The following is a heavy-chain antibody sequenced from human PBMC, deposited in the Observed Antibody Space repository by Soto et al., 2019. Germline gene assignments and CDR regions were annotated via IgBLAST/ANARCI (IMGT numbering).Heavy chain of an antibody. J-gene: IGHJ4*02. CDR3: ARVGLAAAGTLDY. D-gene: IGHD6-13*01. CDR2: INHSGST. Sequence: PSETLSLTCAVYGGSFSGYYWSWIRQPPGKGLEWIGEINHSGSTNYNPSLKSRVTISVDTSKNQFSLKLSSVTAADTAVYYCARVGLAAAGTLDYWGQGTLVTVSS. V-gene: IGHV4-34*01. CDR1: GGSFSGYY.